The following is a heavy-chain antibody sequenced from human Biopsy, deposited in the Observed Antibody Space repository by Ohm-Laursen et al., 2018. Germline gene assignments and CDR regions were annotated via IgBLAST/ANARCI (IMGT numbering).Heavy chain of an antibody. CDR1: GGSISSDY. Sequence: GTLSLACTVSGGSISSDYWSWIRQTPGKGLEWIGYIYYSGSTNYNPSLKSRVTISVDTSKNQFSLRLNSVTAADTAVYYCARATNSTGRPYYYFYGMDVWGQGTTVTVSS. D-gene: IGHD2/OR15-2a*01. V-gene: IGHV4-59*01. CDR3: ARATNSTGRPYYYFYGMDV. J-gene: IGHJ6*02. CDR2: IYYSGST.